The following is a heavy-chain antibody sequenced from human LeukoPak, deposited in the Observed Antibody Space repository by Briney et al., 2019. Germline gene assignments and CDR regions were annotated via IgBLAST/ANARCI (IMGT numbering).Heavy chain of an antibody. CDR3: ARVQSGQWLKYYYYYYYMDV. D-gene: IGHD6-19*01. V-gene: IGHV3-7*01. CDR2: IKQDGSEK. J-gene: IGHJ6*03. CDR1: GFTFSSYW. Sequence: GGSLRLSCAASGFTFSSYWMSWVRQAPGKGLEWVANIKQDGSEKYYVDSVKGRFTISRDNAKNSLYLQMNSLRAEDTAVYYCARVQSGQWLKYYYYYYYMDVWGKGTTVTVSS.